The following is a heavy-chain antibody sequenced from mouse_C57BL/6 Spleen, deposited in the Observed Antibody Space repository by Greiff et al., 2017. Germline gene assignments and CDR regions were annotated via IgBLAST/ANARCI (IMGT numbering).Heavy chain of an antibody. CDR2: INPNNGGT. J-gene: IGHJ4*01. Sequence: EVQLQQSGPELVKPGASVKISCKASGYTFTDYYMNWVKQSHGKSLEWIGDINPNNGGTSYNQKFKGKATLTVDKSSSTAYMELRSLTSEDSAVYYCARWPYSNFYAMDYWGQGTSVTVSS. CDR3: ARWPYSNFYAMDY. CDR1: GYTFTDYY. D-gene: IGHD2-5*01. V-gene: IGHV1-26*01.